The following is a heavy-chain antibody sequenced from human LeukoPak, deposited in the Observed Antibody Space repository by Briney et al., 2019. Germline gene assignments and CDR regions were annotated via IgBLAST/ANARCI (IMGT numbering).Heavy chain of an antibody. Sequence: SGGSLRLSCAASGFTFSTYGMHWVRQAPGKGLEWVAFIRYDGSNTYYADSVKGRFTISRDNSKNTLYLQMNSLRAEDTAAYYCAKDPGYSYGTSFDYWGQGTLVTVSS. CDR1: GFTFSTYG. CDR3: AKDPGYSYGTSFDY. J-gene: IGHJ4*02. D-gene: IGHD5-18*01. CDR2: IRYDGSNT. V-gene: IGHV3-30*02.